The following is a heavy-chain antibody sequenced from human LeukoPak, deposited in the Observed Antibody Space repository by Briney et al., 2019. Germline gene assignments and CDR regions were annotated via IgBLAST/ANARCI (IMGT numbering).Heavy chain of an antibody. CDR2: IIPIFGTA. CDR1: GGTFSSYA. Sequence: SVKVSCKASGGTFSSYAISWVRQAPGQGLEWMGGIIPIFGTANCAQKFQGRVTITADESTSTAYMELSSLRSEDTAVYYCAREEQWLVRRYYYGMDVWGQGTTVTVSS. CDR3: AREEQWLVRRYYYGMDV. D-gene: IGHD6-19*01. J-gene: IGHJ6*02. V-gene: IGHV1-69*13.